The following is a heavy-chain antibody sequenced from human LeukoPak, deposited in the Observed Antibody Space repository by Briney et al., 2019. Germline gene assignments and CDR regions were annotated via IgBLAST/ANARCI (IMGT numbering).Heavy chain of an antibody. D-gene: IGHD3-10*01. Sequence: GGSLRLSCAASGFTFSSYGVSWVRQAPGKGLGWVSAISGSGGSTYYADSVKGRFTISRDNSKNTLYLQMNSLRAEDTAVYYCATTFYGSGSYYSSYWYFDLWGRGTLVTVSS. CDR1: GFTFSSYG. V-gene: IGHV3-23*01. CDR3: ATTFYGSGSYYSSYWYFDL. J-gene: IGHJ2*01. CDR2: ISGSGGST.